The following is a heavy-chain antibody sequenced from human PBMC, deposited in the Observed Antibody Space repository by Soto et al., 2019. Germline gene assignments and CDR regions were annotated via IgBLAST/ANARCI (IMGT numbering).Heavy chain of an antibody. D-gene: IGHD4-17*01. Sequence: SETLSLTCAVYGGSFSGYYWSWIRQPPGKGLEWIGEINHSGSTNYNPSLKSRVTISVDTSKNQFSLKLSSVTAADTAVYYCARSTVTTRYYFDYWGQGTLVTVSS. V-gene: IGHV4-34*01. CDR1: GGSFSGYY. CDR2: INHSGST. CDR3: ARSTVTTRYYFDY. J-gene: IGHJ4*02.